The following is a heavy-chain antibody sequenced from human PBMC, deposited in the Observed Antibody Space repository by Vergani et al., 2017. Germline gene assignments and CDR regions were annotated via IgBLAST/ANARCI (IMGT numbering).Heavy chain of an antibody. Sequence: EVQLVESGGGLVQPGGSLRLSCAASGFTFSSYSMNWVRQASGKGLEWVSYISSSSSTIYYADSVKGRFTISRDNAKNSLYLQMNSLRAEDTAVYYCARGGYSYGYGFDYWGQGTLVTVSS. CDR1: GFTFSSYS. J-gene: IGHJ4*02. V-gene: IGHV3-48*04. CDR3: ARGGYSYGYGFDY. D-gene: IGHD5-18*01. CDR2: ISSSSSTI.